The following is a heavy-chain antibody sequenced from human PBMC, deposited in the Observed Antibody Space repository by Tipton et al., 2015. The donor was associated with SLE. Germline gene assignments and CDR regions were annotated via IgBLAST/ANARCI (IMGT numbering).Heavy chain of an antibody. Sequence: TLSLTCAVSGYSISSGYYWGWIRQPPGKGLEWIGSIYHSGSTYYNPSLKSRVTISVDTSKNQFSLKLSSVTAADTAVYYCARSYVGATFDYWGQGTLVTVSS. CDR2: IYHSGST. J-gene: IGHJ4*02. D-gene: IGHD1-26*01. CDR1: GYSISSGYY. V-gene: IGHV4-38-2*01. CDR3: ARSYVGATFDY.